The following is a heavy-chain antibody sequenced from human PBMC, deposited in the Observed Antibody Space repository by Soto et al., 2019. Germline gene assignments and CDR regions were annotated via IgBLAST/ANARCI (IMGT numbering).Heavy chain of an antibody. CDR1: GFTFSSYA. V-gene: IGHV3-23*01. CDR3: AKSRWSDIVLMVYDY. D-gene: IGHD2-8*01. Sequence: EVQLLESGGGLVQPGGSLRLSCAASGFTFSSYAMSWVRQAPGKGLEWVSTISGSGGSTYYADSVKGRFTISRDNSKNTLYLQMNSLRAEDTAVYYCAKSRWSDIVLMVYDYCGQGTLVTVSS. J-gene: IGHJ4*02. CDR2: ISGSGGST.